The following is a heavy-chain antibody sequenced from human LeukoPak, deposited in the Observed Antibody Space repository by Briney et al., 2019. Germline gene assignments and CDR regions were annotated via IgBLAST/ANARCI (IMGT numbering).Heavy chain of an antibody. J-gene: IGHJ1*01. Sequence: PSETLSLTCTVSGYSISSGYYWGWIRQPPGKGLEWIGSIYHSGSTYYNPSLKSRVTISVDTSKNQFSLRLTSVTAADTAVYYCARERFYCSSTSCYGDFQHWGQGTLVTVSS. V-gene: IGHV4-38-2*02. CDR1: GYSISSGYY. CDR2: IYHSGST. CDR3: ARERFYCSSTSCYGDFQH. D-gene: IGHD2-2*01.